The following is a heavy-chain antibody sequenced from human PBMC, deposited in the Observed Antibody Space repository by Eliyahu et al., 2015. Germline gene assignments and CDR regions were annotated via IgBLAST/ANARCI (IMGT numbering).Heavy chain of an antibody. Sequence: EVQLVESGGGLVQPGXSLRLSXAASGFXFDDYAMHWVRQAPGKGLEWVSGISWNSGSIGYADSVKGRFTISRDNAKNSLYLQMNSLRAEDTALYYCAKDSGSYPRLFDYWGQGTLVTVSS. J-gene: IGHJ4*02. CDR3: AKDSGSYPRLFDY. D-gene: IGHD1-26*01. CDR1: GFXFDDYA. CDR2: ISWNSGSI. V-gene: IGHV3-9*01.